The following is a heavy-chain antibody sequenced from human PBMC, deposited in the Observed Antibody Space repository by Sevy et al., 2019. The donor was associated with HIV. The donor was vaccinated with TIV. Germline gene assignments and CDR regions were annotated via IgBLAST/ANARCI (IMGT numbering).Heavy chain of an antibody. CDR3: ARAEQTTDILTGPNAPLDY. D-gene: IGHD3-9*01. Sequence: GGSLRLSCAASGFTFSSYSMNWVRQAPGKGLEWVSYISSSSSTIYYADSVKGRFTISRDNAKNSLYLQMNSLRDEDKAVYYCARAEQTTDILTGPNAPLDYWGQGTLVTVSS. V-gene: IGHV3-48*02. CDR2: ISSSSSTI. CDR1: GFTFSSYS. J-gene: IGHJ4*02.